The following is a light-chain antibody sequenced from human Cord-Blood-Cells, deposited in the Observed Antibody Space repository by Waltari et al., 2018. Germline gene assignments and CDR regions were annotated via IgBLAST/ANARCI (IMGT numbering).Light chain of an antibody. V-gene: IGKV3-11*01. CDR3: QQRSNWPRIT. Sequence: EIVLTQSPATLSLSPGERATLSCRASQSVSSYLAWYQQKPGQAPRLLIYDASNRATGIPARFSGSGSEADFTLTISSLEPEDFAVYYYQQRSNWPRITFGQGTRLEIK. J-gene: IGKJ5*01. CDR2: DAS. CDR1: QSVSSY.